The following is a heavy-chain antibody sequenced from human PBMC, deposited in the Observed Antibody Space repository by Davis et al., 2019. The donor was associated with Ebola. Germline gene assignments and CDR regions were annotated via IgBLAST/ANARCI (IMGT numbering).Heavy chain of an antibody. V-gene: IGHV4-39*01. Sequence: GSLRLSCSVSGDSISSSLYYGGWIRQPPGKGLEWIGTISYSGNTYSTPSLKSRVTTSADTSKNQFSLKLNSVTAADTAVYYCASRRSGPGGWFDSWGQGTLVTVSS. CDR1: GDSISSSLYY. CDR3: ASRRSGPGGWFDS. CDR2: ISYSGNT. J-gene: IGHJ5*01.